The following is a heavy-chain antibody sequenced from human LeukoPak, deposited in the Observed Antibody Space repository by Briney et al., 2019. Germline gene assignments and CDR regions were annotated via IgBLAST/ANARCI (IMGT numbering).Heavy chain of an antibody. J-gene: IGHJ6*02. D-gene: IGHD3-3*01. CDR2: ISWNSGST. Sequence: GGSLRLSCATSGFTFDDYAMHWVRQAPGKGLEWVSGISWNSGSTYYADSVKGRLTISRDNSKNTLYLQMNSLRAEDTAVYYCAKDSHYDFWSGYAYYYGMDVWGQGTTVTVSS. V-gene: IGHV3-23*01. CDR1: GFTFDDYA. CDR3: AKDSHYDFWSGYAYYYGMDV.